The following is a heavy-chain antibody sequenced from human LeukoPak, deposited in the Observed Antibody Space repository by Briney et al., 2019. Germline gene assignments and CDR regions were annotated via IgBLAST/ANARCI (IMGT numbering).Heavy chain of an antibody. D-gene: IGHD6-19*01. J-gene: IGHJ4*02. V-gene: IGHV4-39*07. Sequence: PSETLSLTCTVSGGSISSSSYYWGWIRQPPGKGLEWIGSIYYSGSTYYNPSLKSRVTISVDTSKNQFSLKPSSVTAADTAVYYCARGGYSSGWYLSYWGQGTLVTVSS. CDR3: ARGGYSSGWYLSY. CDR2: IYYSGST. CDR1: GGSISSSSYY.